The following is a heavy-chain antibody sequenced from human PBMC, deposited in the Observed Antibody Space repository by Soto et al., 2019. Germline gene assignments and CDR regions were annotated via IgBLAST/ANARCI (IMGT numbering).Heavy chain of an antibody. CDR1: GGTFSRYS. J-gene: IGHJ4*01. V-gene: IGHV1-69*13. Sequence: SVKVSCKASGGTFSRYSITWVRQAPGHGLEWIGRIIPIFGIASYAQKFQGRVTITADESTSTAYMELSSLTSEDTALYYCARDLWLGESFRYYFDYWAQGTLVTVSS. D-gene: IGHD3-10*01. CDR3: ARDLWLGESFRYYFDY. CDR2: IIPIFGIA.